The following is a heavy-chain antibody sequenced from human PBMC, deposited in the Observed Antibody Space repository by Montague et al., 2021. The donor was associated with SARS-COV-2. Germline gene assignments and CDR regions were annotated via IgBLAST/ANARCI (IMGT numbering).Heavy chain of an antibody. CDR2: IYYDGYT. V-gene: IGHV4-31*03. CDR1: GGSISSGGYY. CDR3: AGDAYGAVWGYGMDV. D-gene: IGHD4-17*01. Sequence: TLSLTCTVSGGSISSGGYYWSWIRQHPGKGLEWIGYIYYDGYTYYNPSLKRRVTISVDTSKNQFPLNLGAVTAAAAAVYYCAGDAYGAVWGYGMDVWGQGTTVTVSS. J-gene: IGHJ6*02.